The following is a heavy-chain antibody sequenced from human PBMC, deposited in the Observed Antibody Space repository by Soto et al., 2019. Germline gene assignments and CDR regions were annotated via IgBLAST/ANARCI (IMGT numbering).Heavy chain of an antibody. J-gene: IGHJ4*02. CDR2: INPNSGGT. CDR3: ARALEYSNAPLDY. V-gene: IGHV1-2*04. D-gene: IGHD6-6*01. CDR1: GYTFTGYY. Sequence: GASVKVSCKASGYTFTGYYMHWVRQAPGQGLEWMGWINPNSGGTNYAQKFQGWVTMTRDTSISTAYMELSRLRSDDTALYYCARALEYSNAPLDYWGQGTLVTVSS.